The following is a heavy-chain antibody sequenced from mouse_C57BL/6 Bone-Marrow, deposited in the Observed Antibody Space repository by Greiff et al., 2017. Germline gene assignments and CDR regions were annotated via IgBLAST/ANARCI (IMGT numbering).Heavy chain of an antibody. CDR2: INPSSGYT. CDR1: GYTFTSYT. Sequence: QVQLQQSGAELARPGASVKMSCKASGYTFTSYTMHWVKQRPGQGLEWIGYINPSSGYTKYNQKFKDKATLTADKSSSTAYMQLRRLTSEDSAVYYGASRRPNWGGFAYWGQGTLVTVSA. CDR3: ASRRPNWGGFAY. J-gene: IGHJ3*01. D-gene: IGHD4-1*01. V-gene: IGHV1-4*01.